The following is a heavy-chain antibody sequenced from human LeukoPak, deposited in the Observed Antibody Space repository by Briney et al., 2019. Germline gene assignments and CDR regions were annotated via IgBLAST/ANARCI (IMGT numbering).Heavy chain of an antibody. J-gene: IGHJ4*02. CDR1: GYTFTAYY. V-gene: IGHV1-2*02. CDR2: INPNTGGT. CDR3: ARDYYGDRYFDY. Sequence: ASVKVSCKASGYTFTAYYIHWVRQAPGQGLEWMGWINPNTGGTNHAQKFQGRVTMTRDTSITTAYMELSRLRPDDTAVYYCARDYYGDRYFDYWGQGTLVTVSS. D-gene: IGHD4-17*01.